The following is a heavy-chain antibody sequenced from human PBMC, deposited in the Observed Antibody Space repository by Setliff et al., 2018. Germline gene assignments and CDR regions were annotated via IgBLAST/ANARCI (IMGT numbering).Heavy chain of an antibody. D-gene: IGHD4-17*01. J-gene: IGHJ4*02. CDR3: ATSYYGDYETDY. CDR2: ISGSGGST. V-gene: IGHV3-23*01. CDR1: GFTFSSYA. Sequence: PGGSLRLSCAASGFTFSSYAMSWVRQAPGKGLEWASAISGSGGSTYYADSVKGRFTISRDNSKNTLYLQMNSLRAEDTAVYYCATSYYGDYETDYWGQGTLVTV.